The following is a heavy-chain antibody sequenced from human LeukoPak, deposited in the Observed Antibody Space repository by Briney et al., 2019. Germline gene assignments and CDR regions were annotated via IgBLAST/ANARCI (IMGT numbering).Heavy chain of an antibody. D-gene: IGHD5-18*01. Sequence: GSLRISCAASGFIFTNYFMSWVRQAPGKGLEWIGEINHSGSTNYNPSLKSRVTISVDTSKNQFSLKLSSVTAADTAVYYCARTRGQLWPISDYWGQGTLVTVSS. CDR1: GFIFTNYF. V-gene: IGHV4-34*01. CDR2: INHSGST. CDR3: ARTRGQLWPISDY. J-gene: IGHJ4*02.